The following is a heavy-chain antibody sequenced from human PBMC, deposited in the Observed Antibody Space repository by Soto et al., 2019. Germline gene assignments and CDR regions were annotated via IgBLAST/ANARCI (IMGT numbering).Heavy chain of an antibody. J-gene: IGHJ3*02. CDR1: GFTFNSYL. D-gene: IGHD4-17*01. Sequence: GGSLRLSCAASGFTFNSYLMSWARQAPGKGLEWVANINQDGSAKYYVDPVKGRFTVSRDNADNSLYLQMNSLRAEDTAVYYCARARMTTVSYAPGDAFDIWGQGTMVTVSS. V-gene: IGHV3-7*04. CDR2: INQDGSAK. CDR3: ARARMTTVSYAPGDAFDI.